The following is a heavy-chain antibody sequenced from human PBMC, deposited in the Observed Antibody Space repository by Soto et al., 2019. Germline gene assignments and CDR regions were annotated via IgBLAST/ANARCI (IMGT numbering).Heavy chain of an antibody. D-gene: IGHD6-19*01. V-gene: IGHV1-18*01. CDR2: ISAYNGNT. CDR1: GYTFTSYG. CDR3: AGDLNSGVAGNRDAFDI. Sequence: ASVKVSCKASGYTFTSYGTSSVRPAPGQGLEWMGWISAYNGNTNYAQKLQGRVTMTTDTSTSTAYMELRSLRSDDTAVYYCAGDLNSGVAGNRDAFDIWGQGTMVIVS. J-gene: IGHJ3*02.